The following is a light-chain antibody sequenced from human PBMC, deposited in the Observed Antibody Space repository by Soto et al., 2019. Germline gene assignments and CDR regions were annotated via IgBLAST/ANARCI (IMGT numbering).Light chain of an antibody. J-gene: IGKJ1*01. CDR3: HQTFNTPRT. V-gene: IGKV1-39*01. Sequence: DIQMTQSPSSLSASVGDSVTITCRANQSIFTYLTWSQQKPGTAPKVLLHGSSAFQTGVPSRFSGSGSGTDFTLSISSLQPEDSATYFCHQTFNTPRTFGQGTKVEIK. CDR2: GSS. CDR1: QSIFTY.